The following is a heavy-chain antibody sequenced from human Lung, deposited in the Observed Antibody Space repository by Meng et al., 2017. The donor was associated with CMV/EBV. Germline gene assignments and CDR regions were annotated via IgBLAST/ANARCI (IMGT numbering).Heavy chain of an antibody. CDR3: ARIWGAAPYNWFDP. D-gene: IGHD3-16*01. CDR2: IFSNDDK. CDR1: GFSLSNARMG. Sequence: SGPTLVKPTETLTLTCTVSGFSLSNARMGVSWIRQPPGKALEWLAHIFSNDDKSYSTSLKSRLTIPKDTSKSQVVLTMTNMDPVDTATYYCARIWGAAPYNWFDPWGQGTLVTVSS. J-gene: IGHJ5*02. V-gene: IGHV2-26*01.